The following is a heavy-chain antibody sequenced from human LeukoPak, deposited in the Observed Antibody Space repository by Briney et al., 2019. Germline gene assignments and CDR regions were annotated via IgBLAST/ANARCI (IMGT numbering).Heavy chain of an antibody. J-gene: IGHJ6*04. Sequence: PGGSLRLSCAASGFTFDDYGMSWVRQAPGKGLECVSGFNWNGGRTGYADSVKARFTLSRDNAKNSLYLQMNSLRAEDTALYYCARDLASSDVWGKGTTVTVSS. V-gene: IGHV3-20*04. CDR3: ARDLASSDV. CDR1: GFTFDDYG. CDR2: FNWNGGRT. D-gene: IGHD3-16*01.